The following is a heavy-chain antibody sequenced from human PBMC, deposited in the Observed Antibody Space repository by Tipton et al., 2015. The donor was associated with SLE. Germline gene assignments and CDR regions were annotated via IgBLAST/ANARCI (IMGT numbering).Heavy chain of an antibody. CDR3: AKTGTRGGMDV. Sequence: SLRLSCAASGFTFSSYAMHWVRQAPGKGLEWVAVISYDGSNKHYADSVKGRFTISRDNSKNTLYLQMNSLRAEDTAVYYCAKTGTRGGMDVWGQGTTVTVSS. V-gene: IGHV3-30*04. CDR1: GFTFSSYA. CDR2: ISYDGSNK. J-gene: IGHJ6*02. D-gene: IGHD3-10*01.